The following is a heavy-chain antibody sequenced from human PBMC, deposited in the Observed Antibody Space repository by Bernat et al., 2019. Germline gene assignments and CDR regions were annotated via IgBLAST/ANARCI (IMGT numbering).Heavy chain of an antibody. CDR1: GFTFSSYG. D-gene: IGHD3-22*01. V-gene: IGHV3-30*18. Sequence: QVQLVESGGGVVQPGRSLRLSCAASGFTFSSYGMHWVRQAPGKGLEWVAVISYDGSNKYYADSVKGRFTISRDNSKNTLYLQMNSLRAEDTAVYYCAKDLYDYDSSGYRSTDYYGMDVWGQGTTVTVSS. CDR3: AKDLYDYDSSGYRSTDYYGMDV. J-gene: IGHJ6*02. CDR2: ISYDGSNK.